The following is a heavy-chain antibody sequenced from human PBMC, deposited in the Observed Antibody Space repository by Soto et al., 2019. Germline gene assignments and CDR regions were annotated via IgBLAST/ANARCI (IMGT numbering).Heavy chain of an antibody. V-gene: IGHV4-31*03. J-gene: IGHJ6*02. Sequence: SETLSLTCTVSGGSISSGGYYWSWIRQHPGKGLEWIGYIYYSGSTYYNPSLKSRVTISVDTSKNQFSLKLSSVTAADTAVYYCAGQGVLRYFDRYYGMDVWGPGTTVT. CDR3: AGQGVLRYFDRYYGMDV. CDR1: GGSISSGGYY. CDR2: IYYSGST. D-gene: IGHD3-9*01.